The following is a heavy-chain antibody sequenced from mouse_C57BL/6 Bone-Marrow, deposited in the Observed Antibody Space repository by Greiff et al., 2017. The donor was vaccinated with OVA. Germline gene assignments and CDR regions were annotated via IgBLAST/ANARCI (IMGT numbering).Heavy chain of an antibody. J-gene: IGHJ4*01. CDR2: IDPSDSYT. V-gene: IGHV1-59*01. Sequence: QVQLQQPGAELERPGTSVKLSCKASGYTFTSYWMHWVKQRPGQGLEWIGVIDPSDSYTNYNQKFKGKATLTVDTSSSTAYMQLSSLTSEDSAVYYCARVLWSYAMDYWGQGTSVTVSS. CDR3: ARVLWSYAMDY. CDR1: GYTFTSYW. D-gene: IGHD1-1*02.